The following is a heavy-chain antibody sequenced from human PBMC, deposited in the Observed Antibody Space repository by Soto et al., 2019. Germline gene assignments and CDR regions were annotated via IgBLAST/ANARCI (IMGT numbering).Heavy chain of an antibody. Sequence: QVQLQESGPGLVKPSETLSLTCTVSGGSISSYYWSWIRQPPGKGLEWIGYIYYSGSTNYNPSLKSRVTLSVDTSKNQYSLKLSSVTAADTAVYYCARQWGTDAFDIWGQGTMVTVSS. D-gene: IGHD1-1*01. J-gene: IGHJ3*02. V-gene: IGHV4-59*08. CDR2: IYYSGST. CDR1: GGSISSYY. CDR3: ARQWGTDAFDI.